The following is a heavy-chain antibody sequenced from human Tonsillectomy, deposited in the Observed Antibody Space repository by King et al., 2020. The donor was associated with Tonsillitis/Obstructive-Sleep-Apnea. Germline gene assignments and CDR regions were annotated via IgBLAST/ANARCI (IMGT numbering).Heavy chain of an antibody. D-gene: IGHD4-17*01. J-gene: IGHJ4*02. CDR3: ARGKTVEV. V-gene: IGHV3-74*01. Sequence: VQLVESGGGLVQPGGSLRLSCAASGFTFSSYWMHWVRQAPGKGLVWVSHINSDGSSTTYADSAKGRFTISRDNAKNTLYLQMNSLRAEDTALYYCARGKTVEVWGQGTLVTVSS. CDR1: GFTFSSYW. CDR2: INSDGSST.